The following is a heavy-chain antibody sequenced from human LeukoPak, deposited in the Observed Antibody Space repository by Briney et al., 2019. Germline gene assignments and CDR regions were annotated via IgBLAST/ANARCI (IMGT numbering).Heavy chain of an antibody. Sequence: SQTLSLTCAISGDGVSSNSAAWNWIRQSPSRGLEWLGRTYYRSKWYNDYAVSVKSRITVNPDTSKNQFSLQLNSVTPEDTAVYYCARVGYYYDSSGYYTYYYYGMDVWGQGTTVTVSS. CDR1: GDGVSSNSAA. V-gene: IGHV6-1*01. J-gene: IGHJ6*02. D-gene: IGHD3-22*01. CDR3: ARVGYYYDSSGYYTYYYYGMDV. CDR2: TYYRSKWYN.